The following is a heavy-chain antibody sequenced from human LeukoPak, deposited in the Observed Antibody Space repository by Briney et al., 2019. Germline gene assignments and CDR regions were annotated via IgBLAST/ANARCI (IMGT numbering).Heavy chain of an antibody. V-gene: IGHV3-13*01. CDR1: GFTFSSYD. Sequence: GGSLRLSCAASGFTFSSYDTHWVRQATGKGLEWVSAIGTAGDTYYPGSVKGRFTISRENAKNSLYLQMNSLRAGDTAVYYCARGNFWSGYRSKAFDYWGQGTLVTVSS. J-gene: IGHJ4*02. CDR2: IGTAGDT. D-gene: IGHD3-3*01. CDR3: ARGNFWSGYRSKAFDY.